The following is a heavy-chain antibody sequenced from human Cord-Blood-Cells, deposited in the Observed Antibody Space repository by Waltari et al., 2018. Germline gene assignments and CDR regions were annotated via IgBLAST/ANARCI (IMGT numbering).Heavy chain of an antibody. V-gene: IGHV1-3*01. CDR2: INAGNGNT. Sequence: QVQLVQSGAEVKKPGASVKVSCKASGYTFTSYAMHWVRQAPGQRLEWMGWINAGNGNTKYSQKFQGRGTITRDTSASTAYMELSSLRSEDTAVYYCARVGDTAMVNWFDPWGQGTLVTVSS. CDR1: GYTFTSYA. D-gene: IGHD5-18*01. J-gene: IGHJ5*02. CDR3: ARVGDTAMVNWFDP.